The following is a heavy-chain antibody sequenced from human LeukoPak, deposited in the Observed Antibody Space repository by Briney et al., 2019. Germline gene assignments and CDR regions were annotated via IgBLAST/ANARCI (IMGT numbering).Heavy chain of an antibody. CDR3: AKDYSGTPVDYFDY. V-gene: IGHV3-23*01. D-gene: IGHD4-23*01. Sequence: GGSLRLSCAASGFTFSSYGMSWVRQAPGKGLESVSAISGSGGSTYYADSVKRRFTISRDNSKNTLYLQMNSLRDEDTAVYYCAKDYSGTPVDYFDYWGQGTLVTVSS. CDR1: GFTFSSYG. J-gene: IGHJ4*02. CDR2: ISGSGGST.